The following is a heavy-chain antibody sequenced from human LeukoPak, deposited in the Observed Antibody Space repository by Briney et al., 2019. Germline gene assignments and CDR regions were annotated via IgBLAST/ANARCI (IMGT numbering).Heavy chain of an antibody. CDR2: INPNSGGT. Sequence: ASVKVSCKASGYTFTGYYMHWVRQAPGQGLEWMGWINPNSGGTNYAQKFQGRVTMTRDTSISTAYMELSRLRSDDTAVYYCAREFPLDSSPNYYYYGMDVWGQGTTVTVSS. D-gene: IGHD6-13*01. V-gene: IGHV1-2*02. CDR3: AREFPLDSSPNYYYYGMDV. J-gene: IGHJ6*02. CDR1: GYTFTGYY.